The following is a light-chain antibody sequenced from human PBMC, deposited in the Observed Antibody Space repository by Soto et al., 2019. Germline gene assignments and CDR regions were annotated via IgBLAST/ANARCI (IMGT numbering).Light chain of an antibody. V-gene: IGLV2-14*03. CDR1: SSDVGGYNY. CDR3: SSYASGSPLYV. J-gene: IGLJ1*01. CDR2: DVS. Sequence: QSVLTQPASMSGSPGQSITISCTGTSSDVGGYNYVSWYQQHPGKAPKLMIYDVSNRPSGISNRFSGSKSGNTASLTISGLQADDEADYYCSSYASGSPLYVFGTGTKLTVL.